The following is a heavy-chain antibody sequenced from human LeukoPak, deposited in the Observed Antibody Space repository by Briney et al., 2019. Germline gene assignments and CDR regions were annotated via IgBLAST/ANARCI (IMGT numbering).Heavy chain of an antibody. D-gene: IGHD2-15*01. J-gene: IGHJ5*02. CDR3: ARAGVYCSGGSCYSGDWFDP. V-gene: IGHV1-18*01. CDR2: ISAYNGNT. CDR1: GYTFTSYG. Sequence: ASVKVSCKASGYTFTSYGISWVRQAPGQGLEWMGWISAYNGNTNYAQKFQGRVTMTRDTSISTAYMELSRLRSDDTAVYYCARAGVYCSGGSCYSGDWFDPWGQGTLVTVSS.